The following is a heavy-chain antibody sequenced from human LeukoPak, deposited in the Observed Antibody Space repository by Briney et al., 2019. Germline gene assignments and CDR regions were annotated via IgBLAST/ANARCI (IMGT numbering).Heavy chain of an antibody. CDR1: GSTFSSYG. D-gene: IGHD6-13*01. Sequence: GGSLGLSCAASGSTFSSYGMNWVLQAPGKGLEWVAFIRYDGSNKYYADSVKGRFTISRDDSKNTLYLQMNSPRAEDTAVYYCAKGIAAAGTGGYWGQGTLVTVSS. CDR2: IRYDGSNK. J-gene: IGHJ4*02. V-gene: IGHV3-30*02. CDR3: AKGIAAAGTGGY.